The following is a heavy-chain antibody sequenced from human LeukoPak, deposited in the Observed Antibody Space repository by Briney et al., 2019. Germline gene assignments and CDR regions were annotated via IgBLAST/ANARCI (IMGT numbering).Heavy chain of an antibody. Sequence: SETLSLTCTVSGGSISSYYWGWIRQPPGKGLEWIGSIYYSGSTYYNPSLTSRVTISVDTSKNQFSLKLSSVTAADTAVYYCARHTYSSSWVLDYWGQGTLVTVSS. D-gene: IGHD6-13*01. CDR3: ARHTYSSSWVLDY. CDR2: IYYSGST. V-gene: IGHV4-39*01. J-gene: IGHJ4*02. CDR1: GGSISSYY.